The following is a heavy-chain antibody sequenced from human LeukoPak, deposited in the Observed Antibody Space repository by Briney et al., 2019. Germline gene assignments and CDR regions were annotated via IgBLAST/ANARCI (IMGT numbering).Heavy chain of an antibody. D-gene: IGHD5-18*01. CDR3: VRHDSYIPY. J-gene: IGHJ4*02. V-gene: IGHV3-23*01. Sequence: PAGSLRLSCAASGSRFNNYAMSWVRQAPGKGLEWVSGISDSGRSTYYADSVKGRFTISRDNSKNTGHLQMNNLRVDDTAVYFCVRHDSYIPYWGQGTLVTVSS. CDR2: ISDSGRST. CDR1: GSRFNNYA.